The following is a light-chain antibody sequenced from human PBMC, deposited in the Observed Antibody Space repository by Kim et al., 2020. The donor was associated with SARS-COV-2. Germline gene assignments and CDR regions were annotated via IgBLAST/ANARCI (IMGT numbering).Light chain of an antibody. Sequence: SYELTQPPSVSVSPGQTAYITCSGDKLGDKYPSWYQQKPGQSPVLVIYQHNKRPSGIPERFSGSNSGNTATLTISGTQAMNEADYYCQAWDRSTVVFGGGTQLTVL. CDR2: QHN. CDR1: KLGDKY. V-gene: IGLV3-1*01. J-gene: IGLJ2*01. CDR3: QAWDRSTVV.